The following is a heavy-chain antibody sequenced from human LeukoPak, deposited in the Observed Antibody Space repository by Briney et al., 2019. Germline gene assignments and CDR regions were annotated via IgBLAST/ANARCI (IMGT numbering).Heavy chain of an antibody. D-gene: IGHD5-24*01. Sequence: GASVKVSCKASGYIFTNYAINWMRQAPGQGLEWMGWINTNTGNPTYAQGFTGRFVFSLDTSVSTAYLQISSLKAEDTAVYYCVTRDGVSDGFFNFDYWGQGTLVTVSS. CDR1: GYIFTNYA. CDR3: VTRDGVSDGFFNFDY. J-gene: IGHJ4*02. V-gene: IGHV7-4-1*02. CDR2: INTNTGNP.